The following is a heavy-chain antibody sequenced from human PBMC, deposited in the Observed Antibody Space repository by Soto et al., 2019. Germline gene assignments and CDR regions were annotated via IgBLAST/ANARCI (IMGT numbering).Heavy chain of an antibody. CDR3: ARVLRVVPTRNYDWFDP. CDR2: IYYSGST. J-gene: IGHJ5*02. CDR1: GGSFSGYY. V-gene: IGHV4-59*01. D-gene: IGHD2-2*01. Sequence: SETLSLTCADSGGSFSGYYWGWIRQPPGKGLEWIGYIYYSGSTNYNPSLKSRVTISVDTSKNQFSLTLSSVTAADTAVYYCARVLRVVPTRNYDWFDPWGQGTLVTVSS.